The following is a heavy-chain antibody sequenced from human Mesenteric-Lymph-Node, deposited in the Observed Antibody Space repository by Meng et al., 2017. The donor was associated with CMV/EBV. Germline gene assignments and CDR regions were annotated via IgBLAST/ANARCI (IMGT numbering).Heavy chain of an antibody. CDR2: INQAGTEK. Sequence: GESLKISCAASGFTFSNNWMSWVRQAPGKGLEWVANINQAGTEKYYVDSVKGRFTISRDNSKNTLYLQMNSLRAEDTAVYYCARHGYCSGGRCDGGWFDPWGQGTLVTVSS. V-gene: IGHV3-7*01. J-gene: IGHJ5*02. CDR1: GFTFSNNW. CDR3: ARHGYCSGGRCDGGWFDP. D-gene: IGHD2-15*01.